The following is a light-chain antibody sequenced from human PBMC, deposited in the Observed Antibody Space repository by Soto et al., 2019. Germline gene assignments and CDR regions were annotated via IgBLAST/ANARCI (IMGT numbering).Light chain of an antibody. V-gene: IGLV2-14*01. CDR3: SSYTGGSTYV. J-gene: IGLJ1*01. CDR1: SSDIGGYKY. CDR2: DVS. Sequence: QAVLSQPASVSGSPGESITISCTGTSSDIGGYKYVSWYQQHPGKAPKLMIYDVSNRPSGVSNRFSGSKSGNTATLTISGLQGEDEAEYYCSSYTGGSTYVFGTGTKVTVL.